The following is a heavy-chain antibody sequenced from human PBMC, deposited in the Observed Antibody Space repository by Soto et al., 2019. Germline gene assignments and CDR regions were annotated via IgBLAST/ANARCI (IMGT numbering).Heavy chain of an antibody. V-gene: IGHV3-30-3*01. CDR3: ARGRITIFGVDYYYGMDV. D-gene: IGHD3-3*01. CDR2: ISYDGSNK. Sequence: GGSLRLSCAASGFTFSSYAMHWVRQAPGKGLEWVAVISYDGSNKYYADSVKGRFTISRDNSKNTLYLQMNSLRAEDTAVYYCARGRITIFGVDYYYGMDVWGQGTTVTVSS. J-gene: IGHJ6*02. CDR1: GFTFSSYA.